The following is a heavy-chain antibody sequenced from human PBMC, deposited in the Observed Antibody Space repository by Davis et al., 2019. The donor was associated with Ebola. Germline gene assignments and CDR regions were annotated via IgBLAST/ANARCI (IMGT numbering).Heavy chain of an antibody. J-gene: IGHJ4*02. Sequence: GGSLRLSCAASGFTFSNYGLHWLRQAPGKGVEWVGVIWYDGSKKYYTESVKGRFTISRDNSKNTLYLQMSSLRVEDTAVYYCAKDLVKGTTPGIWDYWGQGTLVTVSS. D-gene: IGHD1-7*01. V-gene: IGHV3-33*06. CDR3: AKDLVKGTTPGIWDY. CDR1: GFTFSNYG. CDR2: IWYDGSKK.